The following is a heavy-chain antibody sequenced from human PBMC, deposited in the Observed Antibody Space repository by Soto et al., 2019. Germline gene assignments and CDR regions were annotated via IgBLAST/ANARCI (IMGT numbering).Heavy chain of an antibody. CDR2: ISYDGSKK. Sequence: QVQLVESGGGVVQPGRSLRLSCAASGFPFSSYGMHWVRQAPGKGLDWVALISYDGSKKYYADSVKGRFTISRDNSKQTLYLQMSSLRAEDTAVYXCAGGQYYFDYCGQGTLVSVSS. J-gene: IGHJ4*02. CDR3: AGGQYYFDY. V-gene: IGHV3-30*03. CDR1: GFPFSSYG. D-gene: IGHD2-15*01.